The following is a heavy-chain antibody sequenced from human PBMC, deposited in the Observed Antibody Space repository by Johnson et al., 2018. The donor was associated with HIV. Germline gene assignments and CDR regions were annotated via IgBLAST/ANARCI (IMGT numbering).Heavy chain of an antibody. J-gene: IGHJ3*02. CDR3: AKNMGEFWVDSIEI. V-gene: IGHV3-30*02. D-gene: IGHD2/OR15-2a*01. CDR1: RFTFNSYG. CDR2: IRYDGSKR. Sequence: QVQLVESGGGVVQTGGSLRLSCAASRFTFNSYGMHWVRQAPGKGLEWVAFIRYDGSKRYYADSVRGRFNISRDNSKNTLYLQMNSLRPEDTAVYYCAKNMGEFWVDSIEIWGQGTMVTVSA.